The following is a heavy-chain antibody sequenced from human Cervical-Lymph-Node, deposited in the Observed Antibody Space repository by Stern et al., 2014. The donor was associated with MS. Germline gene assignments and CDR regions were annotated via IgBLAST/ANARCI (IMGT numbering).Heavy chain of an antibody. D-gene: IGHD3-3*01. J-gene: IGHJ4*02. Sequence: QLQLQESGPGLVKPSQTLSLTCTVPGGSISSGGYYWSWIRQHPGKGLEWIGYIYYSGSTYYNPSLKSRVTISVDTSKNQFSLKLSSVTAADTAVYYCARVSYDFWSGYYVFDYWGQGTLVTVSS. V-gene: IGHV4-31*03. CDR1: GGSISSGGYY. CDR2: IYYSGST. CDR3: ARVSYDFWSGYYVFDY.